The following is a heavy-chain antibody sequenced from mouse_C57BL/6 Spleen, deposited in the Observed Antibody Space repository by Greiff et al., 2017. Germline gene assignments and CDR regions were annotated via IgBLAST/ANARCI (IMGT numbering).Heavy chain of an antibody. Sequence: QVQLQQPGAELVRPGSSVKLSCKASGYTFTSYWMDWVKQRPGQGLEWIGNIYPSDSETHYNQKFKDKATLTVDKSSSTAYMQLSSLTSEASAVYYCAFYDYDGDYWGQGTTLTVSS. J-gene: IGHJ2*01. CDR3: AFYDYDGDY. CDR1: GYTFTSYW. V-gene: IGHV1-61*01. CDR2: IYPSDSET. D-gene: IGHD2-4*01.